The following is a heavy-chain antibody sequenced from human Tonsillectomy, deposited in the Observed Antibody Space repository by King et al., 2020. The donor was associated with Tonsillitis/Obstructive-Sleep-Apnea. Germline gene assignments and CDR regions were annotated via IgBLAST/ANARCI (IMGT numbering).Heavy chain of an antibody. CDR1: GFTVSSNY. CDR3: ARDRGYYDILPGYYKAYSYMDV. J-gene: IGHJ6*03. Sequence: VQLVESGGGLVQPGGSLRLSCAASGFTVSSNYMSWVRQAPGKGLEWVSVIYSGGSTYYADSVKGRFTISRHNAKNTLYLQMNSLRAEDTAVYYCARDRGYYDILPGYYKAYSYMDVWGKGTTVTVSS. D-gene: IGHD3-9*01. V-gene: IGHV3-53*04. CDR2: IYSGGST.